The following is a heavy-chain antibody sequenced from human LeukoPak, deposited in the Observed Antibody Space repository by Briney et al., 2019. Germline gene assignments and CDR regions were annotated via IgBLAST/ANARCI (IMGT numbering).Heavy chain of an antibody. CDR3: ARRARGYWSSNSCYPFDY. CDR2: INHSGST. J-gene: IGHJ4*02. D-gene: IGHD2-2*01. CDR1: GGSFSGYY. Sequence: SETLSLTCAVYGGSFSGYYWSWIRQPPGKGLEWIGEINHSGSTNYNPSLKSRVTISVDTSKNQFSLKLSSVTAADTAVYYCARRARGYWSSNSCYPFDYWGQGTLVTVSS. V-gene: IGHV4-34*01.